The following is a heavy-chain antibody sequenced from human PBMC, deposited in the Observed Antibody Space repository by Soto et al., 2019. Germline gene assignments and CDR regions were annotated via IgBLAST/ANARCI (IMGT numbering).Heavy chain of an antibody. J-gene: IGHJ4*02. CDR2: ISYDGSNK. CDR1: GFTFSSYG. V-gene: IGHV3-30*03. D-gene: IGHD2-21*02. CDR3: ATPVTAKYYFDY. Sequence: GGSLRLSCAVSGFTFSSYGMHWVRQAPGKGLEWVAVISYDGSNKYYADSVKGRFTISRDNSKNTLYLQMNSLRAEDTAVYYCATPVTAKYYFDYWGQGTLVTVSS.